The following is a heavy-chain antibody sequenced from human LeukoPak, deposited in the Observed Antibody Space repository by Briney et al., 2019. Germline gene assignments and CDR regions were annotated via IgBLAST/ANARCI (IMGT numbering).Heavy chain of an antibody. D-gene: IGHD3-3*01. CDR2: ISWNSGSI. J-gene: IGHJ4*02. CDR1: GFTFDDYA. CDR3: ATESGGPVYYDFWSGYPIDY. Sequence: GRSLRLSCAASGFTFDDYAMHWVRQAPGKGLEWVSGISWNSGSIGYADSVKGRFTISRDNAKNSLYLQMNSLRAEDTAVYYCATESGGPVYYDFWSGYPIDYWGQGTLVTVSS. V-gene: IGHV3-9*01.